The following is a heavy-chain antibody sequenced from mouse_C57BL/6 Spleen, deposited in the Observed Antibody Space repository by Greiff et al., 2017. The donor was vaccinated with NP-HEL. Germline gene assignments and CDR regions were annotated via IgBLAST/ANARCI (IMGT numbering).Heavy chain of an antibody. J-gene: IGHJ2*01. D-gene: IGHD1-1*01. CDR2: INPNNGGT. V-gene: IGHV1-22*01. CDR3: ARDYGSPDY. CDR1: GYTFTDYN. Sequence: EVKLVESGPELVKPGASVKMSCKASGYTFTDYNMHWVKQSHGKSLEWIGYINPNNGGTSYNQKFKGKATLTVNKSSSTAYMELRSLTSEDSAVYYCARDYGSPDYWGQGTTLTVSS.